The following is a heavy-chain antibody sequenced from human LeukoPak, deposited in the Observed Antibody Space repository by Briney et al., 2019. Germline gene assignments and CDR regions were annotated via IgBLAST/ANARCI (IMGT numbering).Heavy chain of an antibody. CDR3: ARSGSYAAAGDY. Sequence: SETLSLTCIVSGGSISSYYWSWIRQPPGKGLEWIGYIYYSGSTNYNPSLKSRVTISLDTSKNQFSLKLSSVTAADTAVYYCARSGSYAAAGDYWGQGTLVTVSS. V-gene: IGHV4-59*08. CDR1: GGSISSYY. CDR2: IYYSGST. D-gene: IGHD2-15*01. J-gene: IGHJ4*02.